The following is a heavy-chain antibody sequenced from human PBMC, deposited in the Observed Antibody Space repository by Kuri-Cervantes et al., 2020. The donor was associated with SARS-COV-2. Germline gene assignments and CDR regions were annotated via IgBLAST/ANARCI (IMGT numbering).Heavy chain of an antibody. CDR3: ARGGKHHHILRFLESFHFDS. D-gene: IGHD3-3*01. Sequence: SVKVSCKASGYTFTDYYIYWVRQAPGQGLEWMGWINPNSGGTNYAQRYQGWVTMTRDTSTRTAYMELSRLTSYDTAVYFCARGGKHHHILRFLESFHFDSLGQGTLVTVSS. CDR1: GYTFTDYY. CDR2: INPNSGGT. J-gene: IGHJ4*02. V-gene: IGHV1-2*04.